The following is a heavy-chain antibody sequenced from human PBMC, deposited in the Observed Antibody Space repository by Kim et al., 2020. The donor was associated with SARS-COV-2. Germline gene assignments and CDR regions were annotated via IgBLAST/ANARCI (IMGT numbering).Heavy chain of an antibody. D-gene: IGHD4-17*01. CDR1: GFTFSSYW. Sequence: GGSLRLSCAASGFTFSSYWMSWVRQAPGKGLEWVANIKQDGSEKYYVDSVKGRFTISRDNAKNSLYLQMNSLRAEDTAVYYCARDRKIYGGGNAFDIWGQGTMVTVSS. V-gene: IGHV3-7*01. CDR2: IKQDGSEK. J-gene: IGHJ3*02. CDR3: ARDRKIYGGGNAFDI.